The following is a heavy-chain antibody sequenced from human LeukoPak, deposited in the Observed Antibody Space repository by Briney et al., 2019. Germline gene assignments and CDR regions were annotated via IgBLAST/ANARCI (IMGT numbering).Heavy chain of an antibody. J-gene: IGHJ5*02. V-gene: IGHV3-7*04. CDR2: IKQDGSEK. CDR1: GFTFSSYW. D-gene: IGHD6-13*01. Sequence: GGSLRLSCTASGFTFSSYWMTWVRQAPGKGLEWVANIKQDGSEKYYVDSVRGRFTISRDNAKNSLYLQMNSLRAEDTAVYYCARPYSSDWYGWFDPWGQGTLVTVSS. CDR3: ARPYSSDWYGWFDP.